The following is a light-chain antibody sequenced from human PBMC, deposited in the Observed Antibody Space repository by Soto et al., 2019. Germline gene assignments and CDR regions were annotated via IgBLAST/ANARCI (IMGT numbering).Light chain of an antibody. J-gene: IGKJ5*01. Sequence: DIQMTQSPSSLSASVGDRVTIICQASQNINNYLNWYQQKPGRAPKLLIYDASNLEAGVPSRFSGSGSGTDFTLTISSLQPEDFAVYYCQQRSNWLFGQGTRLEI. CDR1: QNINNY. CDR3: QQRSNWL. V-gene: IGKV1-33*01. CDR2: DAS.